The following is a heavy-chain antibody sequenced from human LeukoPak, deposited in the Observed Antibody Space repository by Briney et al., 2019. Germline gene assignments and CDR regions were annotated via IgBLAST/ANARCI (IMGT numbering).Heavy chain of an antibody. V-gene: IGHV3-11*04. CDR1: GFTFSDDY. Sequence: GGSLRLSCAASGFTFSDDYMSWIRQAPGKGLEWVSYISSRGKTIYYADSVKGRFTISRDNAKKSLYLQINSLRAEDTAVYYCARGLAAAGTRGPYWGQGTLVTVSS. D-gene: IGHD6-13*01. CDR2: ISSRGKTI. CDR3: ARGLAAAGTRGPY. J-gene: IGHJ4*02.